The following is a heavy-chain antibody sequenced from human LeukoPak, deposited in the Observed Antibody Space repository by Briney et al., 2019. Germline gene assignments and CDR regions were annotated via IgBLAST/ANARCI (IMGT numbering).Heavy chain of an antibody. V-gene: IGHV1-69*04. CDR1: GGTFSSYA. J-gene: IGHJ5*02. D-gene: IGHD3-22*01. CDR3: ARDMSYYYDSSARFDP. CDR2: IIPILGIA. Sequence: ASVKVSCKASGGTFSSYAISWVRQAPGQGLEWMGRIIPILGIANYAQKFQGRVTITADKSTSTAYMELSSLRSEDTAVYYCARDMSYYYDSSARFDPWGQGTLVTVSS.